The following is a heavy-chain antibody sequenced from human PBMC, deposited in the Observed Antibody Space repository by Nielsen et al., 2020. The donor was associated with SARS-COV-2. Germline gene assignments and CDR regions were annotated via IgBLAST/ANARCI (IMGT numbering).Heavy chain of an antibody. J-gene: IGHJ2*01. D-gene: IGHD2/OR15-2a*01. V-gene: IGHV4-39*01. CDR2: IYYSGST. Sequence: GSLRLSCTVSGGSISSSSYYWGWIRQPPGKGLEWIGSIYYSGSTYYNPSLKSRVTISVDTSKNQFSLKLSSVTAADTAVYYCARHAAFYFDLWGRGTLVTSPQ. CDR3: ARHAAFYFDL. CDR1: GGSISSSSYY.